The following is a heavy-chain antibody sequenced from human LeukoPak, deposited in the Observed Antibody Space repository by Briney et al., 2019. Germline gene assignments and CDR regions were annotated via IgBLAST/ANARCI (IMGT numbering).Heavy chain of an antibody. Sequence: GGSLRLSCAASGFTVSPNYMAWVRQAPGKGLEWVSVIYSGGGTFYADSVKGRFTISRHNSKNTLYLQMNSLRTEDTAVYFCARGPGGFSYGSFDYWGQGTLVTVSS. CDR1: GFTVSPNY. V-gene: IGHV3-53*04. CDR3: ARGPGGFSYGSFDY. D-gene: IGHD5-18*01. CDR2: IYSGGGT. J-gene: IGHJ4*02.